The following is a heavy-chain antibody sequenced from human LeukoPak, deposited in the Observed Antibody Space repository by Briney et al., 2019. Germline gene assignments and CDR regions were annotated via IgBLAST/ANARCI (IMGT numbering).Heavy chain of an antibody. CDR3: ARDAQGIVVVPAAERGMDV. V-gene: IGHV3-48*03. CDR2: ISSSGSTI. J-gene: IGHJ6*02. Sequence: GGSLRLSCAASGFTSSSYEMNWVRQAPGKGLEWVSYISSSGSTIYYADSVKGRFTISRDNAKNSLYLQMNSLRAEDTAVYYCARDAQGIVVVPAAERGMDVWGQGTTVTVSS. D-gene: IGHD2-2*01. CDR1: GFTSSSYE.